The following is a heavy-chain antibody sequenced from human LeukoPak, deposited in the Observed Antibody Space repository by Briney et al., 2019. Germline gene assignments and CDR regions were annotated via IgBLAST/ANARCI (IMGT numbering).Heavy chain of an antibody. D-gene: IGHD7-27*01. CDR3: ARVLGMGYFDY. Sequence: ASVKVSCKASGYTFTGYYMHWVRQAPGQGLEWMGWINPNSGGTNYAQKFQGWVTLTRDTSISTAYMELSKLRSDDTAVYYCARVLGMGYFDYWGQGTLVTVSS. CDR1: GYTFTGYY. V-gene: IGHV1-2*04. CDR2: INPNSGGT. J-gene: IGHJ4*02.